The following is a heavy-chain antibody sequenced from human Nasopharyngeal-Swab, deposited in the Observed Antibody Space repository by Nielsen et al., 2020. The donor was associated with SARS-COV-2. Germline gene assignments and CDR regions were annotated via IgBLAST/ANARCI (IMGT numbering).Heavy chain of an antibody. D-gene: IGHD1-26*01. Sequence: GSLRPSCTVSGGSISSSSYYWGWIRQPPGKGLEWIGSIYYSGSTYYNPSLKSRVTISVDTSKNQFSLKLSSVTAADTAVYYCARSYEWELLTDWYFDLWGRGTLVTVSS. CDR1: GGSISSSSYY. CDR2: IYYSGST. V-gene: IGHV4-39*01. CDR3: ARSYEWELLTDWYFDL. J-gene: IGHJ2*01.